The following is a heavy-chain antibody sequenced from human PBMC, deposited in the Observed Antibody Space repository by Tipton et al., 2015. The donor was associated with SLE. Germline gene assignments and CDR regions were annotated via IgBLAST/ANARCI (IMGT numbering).Heavy chain of an antibody. CDR2: IYHTGST. J-gene: IGHJ6*03. CDR3: ARARSDDTFWTDYFYFFYYMDV. Sequence: TLSLTCTVSGGSISTYYWSWIRQPPKQGLEWIGWIYHTGSTDYNPSLKSRVTISVDTSKNQFSLTLMSVTGADTAAYFCARARSDDTFWTDYFYFFYYMDVWGKGTTVTVSS. V-gene: IGHV4-59*12. D-gene: IGHD3/OR15-3a*01. CDR1: GGSISTYY.